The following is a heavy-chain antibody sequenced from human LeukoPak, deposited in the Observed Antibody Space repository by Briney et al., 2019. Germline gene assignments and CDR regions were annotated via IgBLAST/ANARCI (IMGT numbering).Heavy chain of an antibody. CDR3: AKHYMGSSYNHGLDC. J-gene: IGHJ4*02. CDR1: GGSIRSSSYY. CDR2: IYYSGTT. Sequence: SETLSLTCTVSGGSIRSSSYYWGWIRQPPGKGLEWIGFIYYSGTTYYNPSLKSRVTISVDTSKNQFSLKLSSVTAADTALYYCAKHYMGSSYNHGLDCWGQGTLVTVST. V-gene: IGHV4-39*01. D-gene: IGHD3-10*01.